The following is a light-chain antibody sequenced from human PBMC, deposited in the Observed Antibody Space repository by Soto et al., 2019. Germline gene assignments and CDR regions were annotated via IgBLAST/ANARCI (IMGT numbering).Light chain of an antibody. Sequence: DIQMTQSPSTLSASVGDRVTITCRASQSISSWLAWYQQKPGKAPKLLIYDASSLESGVPSRFSCSGSGTEFTLTISRLQPDDFATYYCQQYNSYSYTFGQGTKLEIK. J-gene: IGKJ2*01. CDR3: QQYNSYSYT. CDR1: QSISSW. V-gene: IGKV1-5*01. CDR2: DAS.